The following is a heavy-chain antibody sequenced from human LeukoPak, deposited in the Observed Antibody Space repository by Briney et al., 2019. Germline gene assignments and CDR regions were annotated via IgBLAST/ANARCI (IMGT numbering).Heavy chain of an antibody. Sequence: GGSLRLSCAASGFTFSSYAMSWVRQAPGQRLEWVSAISGSGVSTYYADSVKGRFTISRDNSKNTLYLQMNSLRAEDTAVHYCAKDRSGWSISDYWGQGTLVTVSS. CDR1: GFTFSSYA. J-gene: IGHJ4*02. CDR3: AKDRSGWSISDY. D-gene: IGHD6-19*01. CDR2: ISGSGVST. V-gene: IGHV3-23*01.